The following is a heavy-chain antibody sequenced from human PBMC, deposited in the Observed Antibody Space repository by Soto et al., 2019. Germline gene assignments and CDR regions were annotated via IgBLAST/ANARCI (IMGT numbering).Heavy chain of an antibody. J-gene: IGHJ4*02. D-gene: IGHD3-3*01. V-gene: IGHV3-7*01. CDR1: GFTFSSYW. CDR2: IKQDGSEK. Sequence: GGALRLSCAASGFTFSSYWMSWVRPAPGKGLEWVANIKQDGSEKYYVDSVKGRFTISRDNAKNSLYLQMNSLRAEDTAVYYCARDSTYYDFWSGYYAFDYWGQGTLVTVSS. CDR3: ARDSTYYDFWSGYYAFDY.